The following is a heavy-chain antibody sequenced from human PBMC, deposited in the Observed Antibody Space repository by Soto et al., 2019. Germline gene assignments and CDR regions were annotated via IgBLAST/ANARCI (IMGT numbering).Heavy chain of an antibody. CDR2: INSDGSST. V-gene: IGHV3-74*01. J-gene: IGHJ6*02. CDR3: ARDGTNGMEV. Sequence: EVQLVESGGGLVQPGGSMRLSCAASGFTFSSYWMHWVRQATGKGLVWVSRINSDGSSTSYADAVKGRFTISRDNAKNTLYLQMNRLSAEDTGVYYCARDGTNGMEVWCQGTTVTVSS. CDR1: GFTFSSYW.